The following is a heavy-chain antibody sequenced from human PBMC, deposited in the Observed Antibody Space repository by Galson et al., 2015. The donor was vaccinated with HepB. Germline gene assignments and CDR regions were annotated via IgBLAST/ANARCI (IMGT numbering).Heavy chain of an antibody. Sequence: SVKVSCKASGYTFTSYGISWVRQAPGQGLEWMGWISAHNGNTNYAQKLQGRVTMTTDTSTSTAYMELRSLRSDDTAVYYCARDQHGDYVPEVYYYYGMDVWGQGTTVTVSS. CDR1: GYTFTSYG. D-gene: IGHD4-17*01. V-gene: IGHV1-18*01. J-gene: IGHJ6*02. CDR3: ARDQHGDYVPEVYYYYGMDV. CDR2: ISAHNGNT.